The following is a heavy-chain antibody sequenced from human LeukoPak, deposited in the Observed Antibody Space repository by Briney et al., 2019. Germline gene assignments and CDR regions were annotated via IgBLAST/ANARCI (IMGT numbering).Heavy chain of an antibody. CDR2: IYNSGST. D-gene: IGHD3-10*01. V-gene: IGHV4-4*07. J-gene: IGHJ4*02. CDR3: TKGRGI. CDR1: GGSISSYY. Sequence: PSETLSLTCTVSGGSISSYYWSWIRQPAGKGLEWIGRIYNSGSTTYNPSLKSRVTMSVDTSKNQFSLKLTSVTAADTAVYYCTKGRGIWGQGTLVTVSS.